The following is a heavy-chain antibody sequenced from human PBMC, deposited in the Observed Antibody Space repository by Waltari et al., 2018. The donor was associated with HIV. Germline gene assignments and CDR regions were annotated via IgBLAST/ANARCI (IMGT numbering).Heavy chain of an antibody. CDR1: GFPCISYA. J-gene: IGHJ4*02. D-gene: IGHD2-2*01. V-gene: IGHV3-23*01. Sequence: EVQLLESGGGLVQPGGSLRLSCTASGFPCISYAMRWVRQAPGKGLEWVSTISASGGSTYYADSVKGRFTISRDNSKNILYLQMNSLRAEDTAVYYCTEMPGEYWGQGTLVTVSS. CDR2: ISASGGST. CDR3: TEMPGEY.